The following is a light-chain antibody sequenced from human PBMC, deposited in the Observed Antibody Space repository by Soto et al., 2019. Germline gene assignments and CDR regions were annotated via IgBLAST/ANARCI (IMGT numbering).Light chain of an antibody. CDR2: INN. Sequence: QSVLTQPPSASGTPGQRVTISCSGSSSNIGSHAVNWYQQLPGTAPKLLIYINNQRPSGVPDRFSGSKSDTSASLAISGLQSEDEADYYCAAWDDSPNGPLYIFGPGTKVTVL. V-gene: IGLV1-44*01. CDR3: AAWDDSPNGPLYI. J-gene: IGLJ1*01. CDR1: SSNIGSHA.